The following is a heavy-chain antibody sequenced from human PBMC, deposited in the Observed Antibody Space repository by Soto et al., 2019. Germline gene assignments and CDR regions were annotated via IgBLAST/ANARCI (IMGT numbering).Heavy chain of an antibody. CDR3: TRDRNYFGPAGANWLAL. D-gene: IGHD3-9*01. CDR2: ISGVNGKT. J-gene: IGHJ5*02. V-gene: IGHV1-18*01. Sequence: LQSAAELRSPGASVKVACKTSGYSFARYGVAWVRQAPWQGLEWLGWISGVNGKTEYSQTLRDRVILTTDTSTGTAYLALRRLKSDDTAIYYCTRDRNYFGPAGANWLALWGQGTLVTVSS. CDR1: GYSFARYG.